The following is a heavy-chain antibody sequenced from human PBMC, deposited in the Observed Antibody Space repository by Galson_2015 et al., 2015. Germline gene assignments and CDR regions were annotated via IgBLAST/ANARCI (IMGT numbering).Heavy chain of an antibody. V-gene: IGHV2-5*02. CDR2: IYWDDDK. J-gene: IGHJ5*02. Sequence: IYWDDDKRYRPSLKSRLTITKDTSKNQVVLTMTTMDPMDTATHYCEHRPPSSDTQFDPWGQGTLVTVSS. D-gene: IGHD6-6*01. CDR3: EHRPPSSDTQFDP.